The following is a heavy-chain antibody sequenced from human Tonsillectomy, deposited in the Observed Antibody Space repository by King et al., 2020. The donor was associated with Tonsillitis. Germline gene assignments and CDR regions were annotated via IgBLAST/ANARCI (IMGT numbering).Heavy chain of an antibody. CDR3: AKDMKNQLLQLEMDV. Sequence: VQLVESGGGVVQPGRSLRLSCAASGFTFSSYGMHWVRQAPGKGLEWVAGISYDGSNKYYADSVKGRFTISRDNSRNTLYLQMNSLRAEDTAVYYCAKDMKNQLLQLEMDVWGEGTTVTVSS. CDR1: GFTFSSYG. D-gene: IGHD2-2*01. CDR2: ISYDGSNK. V-gene: IGHV3-30*18. J-gene: IGHJ6*04.